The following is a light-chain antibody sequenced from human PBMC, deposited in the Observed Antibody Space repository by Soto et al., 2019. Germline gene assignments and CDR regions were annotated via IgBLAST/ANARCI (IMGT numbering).Light chain of an antibody. Sequence: QSVLTQPPSASGTPGQRVTISCSGGSSNIGSHTVNWYQQLPGTAPKLLIYSSNQRPSGVPDRFSGSKSGTSASLAISGLQSEDEADYYCAAGDDSLNAWVFGGGTKLTVL. J-gene: IGLJ3*02. V-gene: IGLV1-44*01. CDR2: SSN. CDR1: SSNIGSHT. CDR3: AAGDDSLNAWV.